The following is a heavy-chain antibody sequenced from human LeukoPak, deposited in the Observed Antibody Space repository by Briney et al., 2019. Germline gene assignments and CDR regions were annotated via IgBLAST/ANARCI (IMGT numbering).Heavy chain of an antibody. CDR3: ARGRGIIPWFDP. D-gene: IGHD2-21*01. CDR2: IIPIFGTA. CDR1: GGTFSSYA. J-gene: IGHJ5*02. V-gene: IGHV1-69*05. Sequence: SVTVSCKASGGTFSSYAISWVRQAPGQGLEWMGGIIPIFGTANYAQKFQGRVTITTDESTSTAHMELSSLRSEDTAVYYCARGRGIIPWFDPWGQGTLVTVSS.